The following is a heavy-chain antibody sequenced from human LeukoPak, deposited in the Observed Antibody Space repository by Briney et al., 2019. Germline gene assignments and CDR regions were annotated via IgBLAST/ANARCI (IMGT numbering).Heavy chain of an antibody. D-gene: IGHD3-10*01. CDR2: IYYSGST. J-gene: IGHJ4*02. CDR3: ARPAHYGSGSYPYYFDY. V-gene: IGHV4-59*01. CDR1: GGSISSYY. Sequence: PSETLSLTCAVSGGSISSYYWSWIQQPPGKGLEWIRYIYYSGSTNYNPSLKSRVTISVDTSKNQFSLKLSSVTAADTAVYYCARPAHYGSGSYPYYFDYWGQGTLVTVSS.